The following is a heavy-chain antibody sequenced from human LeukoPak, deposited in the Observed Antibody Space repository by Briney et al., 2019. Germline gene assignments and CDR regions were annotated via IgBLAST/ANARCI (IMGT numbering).Heavy chain of an antibody. J-gene: IGHJ4*02. Sequence: ASVKVSFKASGYTFTDYYIHWVRQAPGQGLEWMGWINPNSGGTNYTQKFQGRVTMTRDTSISTAYMELSRLTSDDTAVYYCARVLARYGNLDYWGQGILVTVSS. CDR1: GYTFTDYY. V-gene: IGHV1-2*02. CDR3: ARVLARYGNLDY. D-gene: IGHD1-14*01. CDR2: INPNSGGT.